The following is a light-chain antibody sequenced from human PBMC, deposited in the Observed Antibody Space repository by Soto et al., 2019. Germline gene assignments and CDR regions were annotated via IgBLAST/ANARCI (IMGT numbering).Light chain of an antibody. J-gene: IGLJ1*01. CDR3: AAWDDSLSSHV. CDR1: SSNIGSNY. CDR2: RNN. V-gene: IGLV1-47*01. Sequence: QSVLTQPPSASATPGQRVTISCCGSSSNIGSNYVYWYQQFPGTAPKLLVHRNNQRPSGVPDRFSGSKSGTSASLAISGLRSEDEADYYCAAWDDSLSSHVFGTATKVTVL.